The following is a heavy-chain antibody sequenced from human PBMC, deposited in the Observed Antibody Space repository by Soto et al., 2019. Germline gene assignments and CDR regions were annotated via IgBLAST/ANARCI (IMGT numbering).Heavy chain of an antibody. V-gene: IGHV1-3*01. CDR3: ARDRSSSWYSYYYGMDV. CDR1: GYTFTSYA. Sequence: ASVKVSCKASGYTFTSYAMHWVRQAPGQRLEWMGWINAGNGNTKYSQKFQGRVTITRDTSASTAYMELSSLRSEDTAVYYCARDRSSSWYSYYYGMDVWGQGTTVTVSS. D-gene: IGHD6-13*01. CDR2: INAGNGNT. J-gene: IGHJ6*02.